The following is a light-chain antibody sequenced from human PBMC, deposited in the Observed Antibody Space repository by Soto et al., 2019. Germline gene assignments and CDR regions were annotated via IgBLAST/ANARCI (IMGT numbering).Light chain of an antibody. Sequence: EIVMTQSPATLSLSPGERLTLSCRTSQSLSTRSLAWYQQKPGQAPSLLIYEASTRAPGTPDRFSGSGSGTDFTLTVSRLEPEDFAVYYHQQYGRSLGFGQGTKVEIK. J-gene: IGKJ1*01. CDR1: QSLSTRS. CDR2: EAS. CDR3: QQYGRSLG. V-gene: IGKV3-20*01.